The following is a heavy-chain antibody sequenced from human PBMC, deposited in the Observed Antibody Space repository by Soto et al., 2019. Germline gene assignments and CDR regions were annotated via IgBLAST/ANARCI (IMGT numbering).Heavy chain of an antibody. CDR3: ARTPIVLRYFDWLPDAFDI. CDR1: GFTFDDYA. CDR2: ISWNSGSI. V-gene: IGHV3-9*01. J-gene: IGHJ3*02. D-gene: IGHD3-9*01. Sequence: GGSLRLSCAASGFTFDDYAMHWVRQAPGKGLEWVSGISWNSGSIGYADSVKGRFTISRDNSKNTLYLQMNSLRAEDTAVYYCARTPIVLRYFDWLPDAFDIWGQGTMVTVSS.